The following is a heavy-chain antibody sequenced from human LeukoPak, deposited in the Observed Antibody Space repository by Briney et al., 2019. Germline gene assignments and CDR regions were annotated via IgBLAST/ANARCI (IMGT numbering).Heavy chain of an antibody. CDR3: ARGRTKRDGDYVHYYYHYGMDV. V-gene: IGHV4-34*01. J-gene: IGHJ6*02. D-gene: IGHD4-17*01. CDR2: ISHSGST. Sequence: SETLSLTCAVYGGSFSGYYWSWIRQPPGKGLEWIGEISHSGSTNYNPSLKSRVTISVDTSKNQFSLKLSSVTAADTAVYYCARGRTKRDGDYVHYYYHYGMDVWGQGTTVTVSS. CDR1: GGSFSGYY.